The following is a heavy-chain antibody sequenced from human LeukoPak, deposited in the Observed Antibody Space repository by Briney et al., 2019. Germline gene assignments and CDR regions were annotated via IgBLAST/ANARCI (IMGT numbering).Heavy chain of an antibody. CDR2: IYYSGST. CDR1: GGSVSSGSYY. CDR3: ASMRVVDTAMVYYYYGMDV. V-gene: IGHV4-61*01. D-gene: IGHD5-18*01. Sequence: PSETLSLTCTVSGGSVSSGSYYWSWIRQPPGKGLEWIGYIYYSGSTNYNPSLKSRVTISVDTSKNQFSLKLSSVTAADTAAYYCASMRVVDTAMVYYYYGMDVWGQGTTVTVSS. J-gene: IGHJ6*02.